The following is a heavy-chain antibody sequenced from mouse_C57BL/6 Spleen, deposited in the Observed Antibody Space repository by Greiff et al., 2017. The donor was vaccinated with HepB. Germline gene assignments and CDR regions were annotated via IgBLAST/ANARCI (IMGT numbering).Heavy chain of an antibody. CDR2: IDPETGGT. J-gene: IGHJ3*01. CDR1: GYTFTDYE. V-gene: IGHV1-15*01. D-gene: IGHD1-1*01. CDR3: TSSRYYGPFAY. Sequence: QVQLQQSGAELVRPGASVTLSCKASGYTFTDYEMHWVKQTPVHGLEWIGAIDPETGGTAYNQKFKGKAILTADKSSSTAYMELRSLTSEDSAVYYCTSSRYYGPFAYWGKGTLVTVSA.